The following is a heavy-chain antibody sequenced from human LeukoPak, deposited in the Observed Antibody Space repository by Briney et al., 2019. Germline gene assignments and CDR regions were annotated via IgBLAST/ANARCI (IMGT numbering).Heavy chain of an antibody. J-gene: IGHJ4*02. V-gene: IGHV3-7*04. D-gene: IGHD6-19*01. CDR2: VKGDGGDK. CDR1: GFTFSSSW. CDR3: ARGIAVAPPDY. Sequence: PGGSLRLSCAASGFTFSSSWMTWVRQAPGRGLEWVASVKGDGGDKFYVDSVKGRFSISRDNAKSSLYLQMNSLRAEDTAVYYCARGIAVAPPDYWGQGTLVTVSS.